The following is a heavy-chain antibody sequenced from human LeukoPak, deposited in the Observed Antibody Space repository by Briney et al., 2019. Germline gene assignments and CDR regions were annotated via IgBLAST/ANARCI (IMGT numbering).Heavy chain of an antibody. Sequence: PGGSLRLSCAASEFTVSSYHLSWVHQAPGEGLEWLSVFYRTTGQFYADSVKGRFTISRHDSNNTLSLQMNSLRPEDTAVYYCARRQHVNWGFDLWGRGTLVTVSS. CDR2: FYRTTGQ. CDR1: EFTVSSYH. D-gene: IGHD6-6*01. J-gene: IGHJ2*01. CDR3: ARRQHVNWGFDL. V-gene: IGHV3-53*04.